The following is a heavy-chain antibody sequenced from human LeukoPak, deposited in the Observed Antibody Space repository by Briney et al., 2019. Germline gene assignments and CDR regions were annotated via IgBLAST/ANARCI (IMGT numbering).Heavy chain of an antibody. D-gene: IGHD3-10*01. V-gene: IGHV3-21*01. CDR3: ARDRYYGSGSYYKEYYYYGMDV. CDR1: GFPFISYS. Sequence: GGSLSLSCAASGFPFISYSMNWVRQAPGKGLEWVSSISSSSSYIYYADSVKGRFTISRDNAKNSLYLQMNSLRAEDTAVYYCARDRYYGSGSYYKEYYYYGMDVWGKGTTVTVSS. CDR2: ISSSSSYI. J-gene: IGHJ6*04.